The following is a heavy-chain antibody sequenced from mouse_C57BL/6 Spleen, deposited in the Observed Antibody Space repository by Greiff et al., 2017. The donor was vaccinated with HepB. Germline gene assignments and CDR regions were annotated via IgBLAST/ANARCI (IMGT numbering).Heavy chain of an antibody. J-gene: IGHJ3*01. CDR2: IDPANGNT. CDR3: ARGEGYYDKWFAY. V-gene: IGHV14-3*01. D-gene: IGHD2-4*01. CDR1: GFNIKNTY. Sequence: VHVKQSVAELVRPGASVKLSCTASGFNIKNTYMHWVKQRPEQGLEWIGRIDPANGNTKYAPKFQGKATITADTSSNTAYLQLSSLTSEDTAIYYCARGEGYYDKWFAYWGQGTLVTVSA.